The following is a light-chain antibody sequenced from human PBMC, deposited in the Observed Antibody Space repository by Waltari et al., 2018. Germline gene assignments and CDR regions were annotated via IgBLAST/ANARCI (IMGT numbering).Light chain of an antibody. CDR2: EVS. J-gene: IGLJ2*01. CDR1: SSDVGGYNY. CDR3: SSYTSGSTRVV. V-gene: IGLV2-14*01. Sequence: QSALTQPASVSGSPGQSITISCTGTSSDVGGYNYVSWYQQHTGKAPKLMIYEVSNRPSGVSNRFSGSKSGNTASLIISGLQAEDEADYYCSSYTSGSTRVVFGGGTKLTV.